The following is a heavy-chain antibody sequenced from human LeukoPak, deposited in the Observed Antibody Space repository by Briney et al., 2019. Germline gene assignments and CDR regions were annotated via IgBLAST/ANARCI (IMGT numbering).Heavy chain of an antibody. V-gene: IGHV4-4*02. J-gene: IGHJ4*02. D-gene: IGHD5-18*01. CDR1: GGSISSSNW. CDR3: ARGGRTAQSPYYFDY. CDR2: IYHSGNT. Sequence: PSETLSLTCAVSGGSISSSNWWSWVRQPPGKGLEWIGEIYHSGNTNYNPSLKSRVTISVDKSKNQFSLKLSSVTAADTAVYYCARGGRTAQSPYYFDYWGQGTLVTVSS.